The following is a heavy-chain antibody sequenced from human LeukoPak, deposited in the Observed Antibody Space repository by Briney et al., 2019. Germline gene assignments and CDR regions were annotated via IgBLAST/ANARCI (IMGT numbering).Heavy chain of an antibody. CDR1: GFTFSSYW. CDR2: INHSGST. D-gene: IGHD6-13*01. CDR3: AIQGQQLVFVDY. Sequence: GSLRLSCAASGFTFSSYWMSWVRQPPGKGLEWIGEINHSGSTNYNPSLKSRVTISVDTSKNQFSLKLSSVTAADTAVYYCAIQGQQLVFVDYWGQGTLVTVSS. V-gene: IGHV4-34*08. J-gene: IGHJ4*02.